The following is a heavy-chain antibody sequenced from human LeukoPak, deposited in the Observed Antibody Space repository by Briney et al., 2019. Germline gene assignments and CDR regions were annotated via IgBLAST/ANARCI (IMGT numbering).Heavy chain of an antibody. Sequence: ASVKVSCKASGYTFTSYGISWVRQAPGQGLEWMGWISGYNGNTNYAQNLQGRVTMTTDTSTDTAYMELSSLRSEDTAVYYCATGGLRYFDWYYFDYWGQGTLVTVSS. CDR1: GYTFTSYG. CDR2: ISGYNGNT. J-gene: IGHJ4*02. V-gene: IGHV1-18*01. D-gene: IGHD3-9*01. CDR3: ATGGLRYFDWYYFDY.